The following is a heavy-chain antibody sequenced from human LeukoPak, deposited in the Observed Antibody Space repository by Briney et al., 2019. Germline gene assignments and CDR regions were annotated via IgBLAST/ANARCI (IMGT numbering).Heavy chain of an antibody. V-gene: IGHV3-43*02. J-gene: IGHJ6*02. Sequence: GVLRLSCAASGFTFDDYAMHWVRQAPGKGLEWVSLISGDGGSTYYADSVKGRFTISRDNSKNSLYLQMNSLRTEDTALYYCAKDPRSNYDILTGYYLYGMDVWGQGTTVTVSS. CDR3: AKDPRSNYDILTGYYLYGMDV. D-gene: IGHD3-9*01. CDR2: ISGDGGST. CDR1: GFTFDDYA.